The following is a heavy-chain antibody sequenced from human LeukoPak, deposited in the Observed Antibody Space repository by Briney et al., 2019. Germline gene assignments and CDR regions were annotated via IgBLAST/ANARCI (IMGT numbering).Heavy chain of an antibody. J-gene: IGHJ3*02. V-gene: IGHV4-59*01. Sequence: PSETLSLTCTVSGGSISSYYWSWIRQPPGKGLEWIGYIYYSGSTNYNPSLKSRVTISVDTSKNQFSLKLSSVAAADTAVYYCARVRYYDSSGFAFDIWGQGTMVTVSS. CDR3: ARVRYYDSSGFAFDI. CDR2: IYYSGST. D-gene: IGHD3-22*01. CDR1: GGSISSYY.